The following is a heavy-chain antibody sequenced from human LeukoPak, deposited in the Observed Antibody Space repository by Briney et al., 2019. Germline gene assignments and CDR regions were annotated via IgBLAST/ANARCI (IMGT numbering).Heavy chain of an antibody. D-gene: IGHD3-22*01. J-gene: IGHJ1*01. V-gene: IGHV4-61*02. Sequence: SQTLSLTCTVSGASISSGSYYWSWIRQPAGKGLEWIGRIYTSGSTNYNPSLKSRVTISVDTSKNQFSLKLSSVTAADTAVYYCAREDYYDSSGYFAEYFQHWGQGTLATVSS. CDR3: AREDYYDSSGYFAEYFQH. CDR2: IYTSGST. CDR1: GASISSGSYY.